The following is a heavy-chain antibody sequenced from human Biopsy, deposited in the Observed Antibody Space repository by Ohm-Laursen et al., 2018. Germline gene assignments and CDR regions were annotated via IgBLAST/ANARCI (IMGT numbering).Heavy chain of an antibody. CDR1: GYTFPSYG. D-gene: IGHD3-9*01. J-gene: IGHJ1*01. CDR2: ISAYNGNR. V-gene: IGHV1-18*01. Sequence: GATVKISCKASGYTFPSYGISWVRQAPGQGLEWMGWISAYNGNRNYAQKFQGRVAVAADTSTSTATMELRSLRSDDTAVYYCATKLTGYFHHWGQGTLVIVSS. CDR3: ATKLTGYFHH.